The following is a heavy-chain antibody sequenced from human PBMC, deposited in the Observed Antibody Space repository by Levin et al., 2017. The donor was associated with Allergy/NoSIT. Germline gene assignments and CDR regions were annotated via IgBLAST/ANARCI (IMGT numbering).Heavy chain of an antibody. CDR1: GGSISSGGYS. CDR2: ISLSGST. Sequence: SETLSLTCAVSGGSISSGGYSWSWIRQPPGKGLEWIVNISLSGSTNDNPSLKSRVTMSVDRSKNQFSLKLSYVTAADTAVYYCASVAGYSYGYSFDYWGPGTLVTVSS. V-gene: IGHV4-30-2*01. CDR3: ASVAGYSYGYSFDY. D-gene: IGHD5-18*01. J-gene: IGHJ4*02.